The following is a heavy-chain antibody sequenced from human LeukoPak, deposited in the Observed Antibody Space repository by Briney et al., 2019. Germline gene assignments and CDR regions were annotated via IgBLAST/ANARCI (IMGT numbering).Heavy chain of an antibody. J-gene: IGHJ6*03. V-gene: IGHV3-74*01. CDR3: ARDESEVLRYFDWSLGYYYYYYMDV. CDR1: GFTFSSYW. Sequence: GGTLRLSCAASGFTFSSYWMHWVRQAPGKGLVWVSRINSDGSSTSYADSVKGRFTISRDNAKNSLYLQMNSLRAEDTAVYYCARDESEVLRYFDWSLGYYYYYYMDVWGKGTTVTVSS. D-gene: IGHD3-9*01. CDR2: INSDGSST.